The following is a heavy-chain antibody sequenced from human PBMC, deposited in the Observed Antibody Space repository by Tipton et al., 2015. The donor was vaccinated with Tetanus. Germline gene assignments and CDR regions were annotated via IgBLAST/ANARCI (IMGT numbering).Heavy chain of an antibody. CDR2: IYHTGAA. J-gene: IGHJ5*02. D-gene: IGHD6-13*01. CDR1: GEALVRRGYY. V-gene: IGHV4-31*02. CDR3: ARDFGSTHNRFDP. Sequence: GEALVRRGYYWTWIRHLPGKGLEWIGYIYHTGAAHYNPSLKSRVTLSVDMSKNQFFLKMISMTAADTAIDFCARDFGSTHNRFDPWGQGTPVTVSS.